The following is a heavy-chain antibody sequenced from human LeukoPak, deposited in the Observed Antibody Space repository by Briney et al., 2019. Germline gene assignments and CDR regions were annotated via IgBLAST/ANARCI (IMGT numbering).Heavy chain of an antibody. Sequence: GRSLRLSCAASGFTFSSYAMHWVRQAPGKGLEWVAVISYDGSNKYYADSVKGRFTISRDNAKNSLYLQMNSLRAEDTAVYYCARANVAPLTWLQARFDTYEFDYWGQGTLVTVSS. V-gene: IGHV3-30-3*01. J-gene: IGHJ4*02. CDR3: ARANVAPLTWLQARFDTYEFDY. D-gene: IGHD5-24*01. CDR2: ISYDGSNK. CDR1: GFTFSSYA.